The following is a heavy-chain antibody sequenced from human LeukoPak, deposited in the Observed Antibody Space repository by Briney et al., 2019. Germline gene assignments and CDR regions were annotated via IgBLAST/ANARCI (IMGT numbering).Heavy chain of an antibody. CDR2: IYYSGST. CDR1: GGSISSYY. D-gene: IGHD2-21*02. Sequence: SETLSLTCTVSGGSISSYYWSWIRQPPGKGLEWIGYIYYSGSTNYNPSLKSRVTISVDTSKNQFSLKLSSVTAADTTVYYCARFAANDYYFDYWGQGTLVTVSS. CDR3: ARFAANDYYFDY. J-gene: IGHJ4*02. V-gene: IGHV4-59*08.